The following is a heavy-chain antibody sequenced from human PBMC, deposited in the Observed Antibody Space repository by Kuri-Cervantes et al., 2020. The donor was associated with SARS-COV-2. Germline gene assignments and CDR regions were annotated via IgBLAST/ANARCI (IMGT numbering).Heavy chain of an antibody. V-gene: IGHV4-59*01. CDR1: GGSISSYY. Sequence: GSLRLSCTVSGGSISSYYWTWVRQPPGKGLEFMVYIYYNGNGYNPSLEGRVTMSLDTSRNQFPPSLTSVTPAGTAVYYCASPTSFASIDYYCDSWCQGNLVTVSS. CDR2: IYYNGN. J-gene: IGHJ4*02. D-gene: IGHD2-21*01. CDR3: ASPTSFASIDYYCDS.